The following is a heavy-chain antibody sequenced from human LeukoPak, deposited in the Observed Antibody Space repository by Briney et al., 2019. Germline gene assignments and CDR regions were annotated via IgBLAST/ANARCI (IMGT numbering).Heavy chain of an antibody. V-gene: IGHV4-34*01. CDR3: ARDKSHCSGGSCYYYGMDV. D-gene: IGHD2-15*01. CDR2: INHSGST. J-gene: IGHJ6*02. CDR1: GGSFSGYY. Sequence: SETLSLTCAVYGGSFSGYYWSWIRQPPGKGLEWIGEINHSGSTNYNPSLKSRVTISVDRSKNQFSLKLSSVTAADTAVYYCARDKSHCSGGSCYYYGMDVWGQGTTVTVSS.